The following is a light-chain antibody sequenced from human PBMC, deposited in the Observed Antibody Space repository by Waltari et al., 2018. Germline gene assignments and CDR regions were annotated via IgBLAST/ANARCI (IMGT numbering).Light chain of an antibody. CDR2: GKN. CDR1: SLRSYD. J-gene: IGLJ2*01. Sequence: SSELTQDPAVSVALGQTVRITCQGDSLRSYDASGYQQKPGQAPVRVIYGKNNRPSGIPDRFAGSSSGNQDSLTITGAQAEDEADYYCNSRHSSGNRPVVFGGGTKLTVL. V-gene: IGLV3-19*01. CDR3: NSRHSSGNRPVV.